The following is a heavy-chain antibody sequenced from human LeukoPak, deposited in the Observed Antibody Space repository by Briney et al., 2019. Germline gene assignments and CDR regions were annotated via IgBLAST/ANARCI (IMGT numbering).Heavy chain of an antibody. CDR1: GFNFNSYA. CDR2: ISYDGSNK. CDR3: AREYRTHDHGRYGDYDGEYYFDY. D-gene: IGHD4-17*01. J-gene: IGHJ4*02. Sequence: GGSLRLSCAASGFNFNSYAMSWVRQAPGKGLEWVAVISYDGSNKYYADSVKGRFTISRDNSKNTLYLQMNSLRAEDTAVYYCAREYRTHDHGRYGDYDGEYYFDYWGQGTLVTVSS. V-gene: IGHV3-30-3*01.